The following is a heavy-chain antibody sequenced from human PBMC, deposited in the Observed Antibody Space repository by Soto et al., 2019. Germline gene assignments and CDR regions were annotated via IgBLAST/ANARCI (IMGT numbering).Heavy chain of an antibody. Sequence: GGSLRLSCAASGFTFSSYEMNWVLQAPGKGLEWVSYISSSGSTIYYADSVKGRFTISRDNAKNSLYLQMNSLRAEDTAVYYCASYRIPAAISFVYGMDVWGQGTTVTVSS. J-gene: IGHJ6*02. CDR1: GFTFSSYE. CDR2: ISSSGSTI. V-gene: IGHV3-48*03. CDR3: ASYRIPAAISFVYGMDV. D-gene: IGHD2-2*02.